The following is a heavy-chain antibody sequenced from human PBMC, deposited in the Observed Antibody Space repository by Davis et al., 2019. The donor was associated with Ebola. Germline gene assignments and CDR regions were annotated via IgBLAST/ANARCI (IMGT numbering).Heavy chain of an antibody. CDR2: IYYSGST. V-gene: IGHV4-59*08. Sequence: MPSETLSLTCTVSGGSISSYYWSWIRQPPGKGLEWIGYIYYSGSTNYNPSLKSRVTISVDTSKNQFSLKLSSVTAADTAVYYCARVRVVPAAKYYYYYGMDVWGQGTTVTVSS. D-gene: IGHD2-2*01. CDR1: GGSISSYY. J-gene: IGHJ6*02. CDR3: ARVRVVPAAKYYYYYGMDV.